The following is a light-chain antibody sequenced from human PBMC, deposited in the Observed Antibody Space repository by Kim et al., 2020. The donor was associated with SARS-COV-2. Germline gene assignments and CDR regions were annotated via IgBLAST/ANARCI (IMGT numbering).Light chain of an antibody. V-gene: IGKV2-28*01. CDR2: LGS. J-gene: IGKJ4*01. CDR1: QSLLHSNGYNY. CDR3: MQALQTPT. Sequence: DIVMTQSPLSLPVTPGEPASISCRSSQSLLHSNGYNYLDWYLQKPGQSPQLLIYLGSNRASGVPDRFSGSGSGTYFTLKISRVEAEDVGVYYCMQALQTPTFGGGTKLEI.